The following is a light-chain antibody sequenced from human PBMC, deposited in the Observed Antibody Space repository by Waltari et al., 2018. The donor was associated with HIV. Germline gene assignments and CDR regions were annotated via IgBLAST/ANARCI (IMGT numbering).Light chain of an antibody. CDR2: AAS. CDR1: QSVSSN. V-gene: IGKV3-15*01. Sequence: EIVMTQSPATLSVSPGEGANLSCRASQSVSSNLAWYQQRPGQAPRLLIYAASTRATEIPARFSGSGSGTEFTLTISSLQSEDFALYYCQQFENWPWTFGQGTKVEIK. J-gene: IGKJ1*01. CDR3: QQFENWPWT.